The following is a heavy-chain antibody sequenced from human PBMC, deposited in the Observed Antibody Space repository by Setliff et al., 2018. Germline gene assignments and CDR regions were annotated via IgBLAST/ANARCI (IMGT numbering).Heavy chain of an antibody. J-gene: IGHJ4*02. CDR1: GVSVSGYF. CDR2: ISYSGST. V-gene: IGHV4-59*02. CDR3: ARDGAGHTESWKGHFGY. D-gene: IGHD1-1*01. Sequence: KPSETLSLTCSVSGVSVSGYFWSWIRQPPGKPLEWIGYISYSGSTNYNPSLKTRVSISEDTSRNQISLRLLSVSAADTAVYFCARDGAGHTESWKGHFGYWGQGTEVTVPQ.